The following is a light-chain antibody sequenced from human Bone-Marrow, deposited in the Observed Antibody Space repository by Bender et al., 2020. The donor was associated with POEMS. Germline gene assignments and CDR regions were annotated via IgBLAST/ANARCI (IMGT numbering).Light chain of an antibody. J-gene: IGLJ2*01. CDR2: DVS. CDR1: SSDVGGYNY. V-gene: IGLV2-14*01. Sequence: QSALTQPPSASGSPGQSVTISCTGISSDVGGYNYVSWYQQHAGKVPKLMIYDVSKRPSGVSNRFSGSKSGNTASLTISGLQAEDEADYYCSSYTSTSPLEVFGGGTKLTVL. CDR3: SSYTSTSPLEV.